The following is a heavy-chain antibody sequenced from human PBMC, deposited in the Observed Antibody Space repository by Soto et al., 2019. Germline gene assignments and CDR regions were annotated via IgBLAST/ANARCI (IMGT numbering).Heavy chain of an antibody. Sequence: SETLSLTCTVSGGSVSSGSYYWSWIRQPPGKGLEWIGYIYYSGRTNYNPSLKSRVTISLDTSKNQFSLKLSSVTAADTAVFYCASDGVVTPSYFDYWGQGTMITVSS. D-gene: IGHD2-21*02. J-gene: IGHJ4*02. CDR2: IYYSGRT. CDR1: GGSVSSGSYY. CDR3: ASDGVVTPSYFDY. V-gene: IGHV4-61*01.